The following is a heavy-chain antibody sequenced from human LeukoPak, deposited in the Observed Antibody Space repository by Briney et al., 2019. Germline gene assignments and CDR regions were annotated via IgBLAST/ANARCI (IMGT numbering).Heavy chain of an antibody. CDR3: ARDRVTIFGVVRFNYFDY. V-gene: IGHV3-7*01. J-gene: IGHJ4*02. D-gene: IGHD3-3*01. CDR2: IKQDGSEK. CDR1: GFTFSSYW. Sequence: PGGSLRLSCAASGFTFSSYWMSWVRQAPGKGLEWVANIKQDGSEKYYVDSVKGRFTISRDNAKNSLYLQMNSLRAEDTAVYYCARDRVTIFGVVRFNYFDYWGQGTLVTVSS.